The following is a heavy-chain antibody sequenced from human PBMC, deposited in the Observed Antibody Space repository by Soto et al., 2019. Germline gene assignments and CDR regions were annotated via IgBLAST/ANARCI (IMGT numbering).Heavy chain of an antibody. CDR3: SRDFLPDYGDYTTYNWFDP. D-gene: IGHD4-17*01. V-gene: IGHV1-3*01. CDR2: INAGNGHT. CDR1: GYTFNSYA. J-gene: IGHJ5*02. Sequence: GASVKVSCKASGYTFNSYAIHWVRQAPGQRLEWMGWINAGNGHTKYSQNFQGRVTLTRDTSARTAYMELNSLRSADTAVYYCSRDFLPDYGDYTTYNWFDPWGQGTLVTVSS.